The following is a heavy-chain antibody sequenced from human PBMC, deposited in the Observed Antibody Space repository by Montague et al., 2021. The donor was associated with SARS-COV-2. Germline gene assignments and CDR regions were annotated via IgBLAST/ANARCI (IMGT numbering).Heavy chain of an antibody. CDR1: GGSISSSSYY. CDR2: IYYSGST. D-gene: IGHD3-22*01. CDR3: AREGGWLSRGSYCFDY. J-gene: IGHJ4*02. V-gene: IGHV4-39*07. Sequence: SETLSLTCTVSGGSISSSSYYWGWIRQPPGKGLEWFGSIYYSGSTYYXXXLKSRVTISVDTSKNQFSLKLSSVTAADTAVYYCAREGGWLSRGSYCFDYWGQGTLVTVSS.